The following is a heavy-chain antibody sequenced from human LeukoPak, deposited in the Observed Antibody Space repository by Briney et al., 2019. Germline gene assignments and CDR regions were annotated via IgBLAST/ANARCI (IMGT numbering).Heavy chain of an antibody. CDR2: INYSGST. D-gene: IGHD2-2*01. V-gene: IGHV4-59*08. J-gene: IGHJ4*02. Sequence: PSETLSLTCTVSGDSITSHYWSWIRQPPGKGLEWIGYINYSGSTDYNPSLKSRVTMSVDTSKNHFSLKLSSVTAADTAVYYCAKMSDASADYWGQGTLVTVSS. CDR3: AKMSDASADY. CDR1: GDSITSHY.